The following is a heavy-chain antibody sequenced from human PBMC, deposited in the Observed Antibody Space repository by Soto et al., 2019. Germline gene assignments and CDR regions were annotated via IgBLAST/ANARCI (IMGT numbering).Heavy chain of an antibody. CDR1: RVAFSKFI. CDR2: IIPIFGTA. V-gene: IGHV1-69*13. Sequence: SVKVSCKASRVAFSKFIVTWVRQAPGLGLEWVGGIIPIFGTANYAQKFQGRVTIAADESTSTSYMEVNNLRSEDTAVYYCAKVRYSSPMGYYYGMDVWGQGTTVTVSS. CDR3: AKVRYSSPMGYYYGMDV. D-gene: IGHD6-19*01. J-gene: IGHJ6*02.